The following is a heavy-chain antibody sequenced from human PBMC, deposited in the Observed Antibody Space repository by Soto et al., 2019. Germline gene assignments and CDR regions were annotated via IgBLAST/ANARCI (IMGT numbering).Heavy chain of an antibody. Sequence: AASVKVSCKASGGTFSSYAISWVRQAPEQGLEWMGGIIPIFGTANYAQKFQGRVTITADESTSTAYMELSSLRSEDTAVYYCAVLGDPSYYYYGMDVWGQGPTVTVS. CDR1: GGTFSSYA. V-gene: IGHV1-69*13. D-gene: IGHD3-16*01. CDR3: AVLGDPSYYYYGMDV. CDR2: IIPIFGTA. J-gene: IGHJ6*02.